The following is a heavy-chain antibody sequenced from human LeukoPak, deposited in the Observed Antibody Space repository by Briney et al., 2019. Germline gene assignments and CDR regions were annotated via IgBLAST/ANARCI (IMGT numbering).Heavy chain of an antibody. D-gene: IGHD4-17*01. V-gene: IGHV4-30-4*01. CDR2: IYYSGST. Sequence: PSETLSLTCTVSGGSISSGDYYWSWIRQPPGRGLEWIGYIYYSGSTYYNPSLKSRVTISVDTSKNQFSPKLSSVTAADTAVYYCARATANWYFDLWGRGTLVTVSS. CDR1: GGSISSGDYY. CDR3: ARATANWYFDL. J-gene: IGHJ2*01.